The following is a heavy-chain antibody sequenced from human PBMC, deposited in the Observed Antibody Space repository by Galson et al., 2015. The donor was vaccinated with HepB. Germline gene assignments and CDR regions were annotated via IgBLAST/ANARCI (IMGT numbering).Heavy chain of an antibody. CDR3: ARAAADFWSGYNY. D-gene: IGHD3-3*01. CDR2: ISYDGSNK. CDR1: GFTFSSYA. Sequence: SLRLSCAASGFTFSSYAMHWVRQAPGKGLEWVAVISYDGSNKYYADSVKGRFTISRDNSKNTLYLQMNSLRAEDTAVYYCARAAADFWSGYNYWGQGTLVTVSS. J-gene: IGHJ4*02. V-gene: IGHV3-30-3*01.